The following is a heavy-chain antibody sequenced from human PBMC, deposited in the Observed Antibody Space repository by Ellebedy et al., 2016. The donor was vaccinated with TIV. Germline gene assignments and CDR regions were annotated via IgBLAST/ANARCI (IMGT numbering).Heavy chain of an antibody. CDR2: TYYRSKWYN. Sequence: SQTLSLTCVISGDSVSSKSAAWNWIRESPSRGLEWLGRTYYRSKWYNDYAVSVKSRISINADTSKNQLSLHLNSVTPEDTAVYYCARRSGGLWDTFDIWGQGTTVTVSS. CDR3: ARRSGGLWDTFDI. CDR1: GDSVSSKSAA. J-gene: IGHJ3*02. V-gene: IGHV6-1*01. D-gene: IGHD3-10*01.